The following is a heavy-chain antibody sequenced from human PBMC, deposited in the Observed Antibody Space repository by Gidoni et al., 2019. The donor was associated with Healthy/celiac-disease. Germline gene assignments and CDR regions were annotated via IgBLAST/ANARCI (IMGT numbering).Heavy chain of an antibody. CDR2: MNPNSGNT. J-gene: IGHJ6*03. CDR3: ARKYYDFWSGRANYYYYYMDV. Sequence: QVQLVQSGAEVKKPGASVKVSCKASGYTFTSYDINWVRQAPGQGLEWMGWMNPNSGNTGYAQKFQGRVNMTRNTSISTAYMELSSLRSEDTAVYYCARKYYDFWSGRANYYYYYMDVWGKGTTVTVSS. V-gene: IGHV1-8*01. D-gene: IGHD3-3*01. CDR1: GYTFTSYD.